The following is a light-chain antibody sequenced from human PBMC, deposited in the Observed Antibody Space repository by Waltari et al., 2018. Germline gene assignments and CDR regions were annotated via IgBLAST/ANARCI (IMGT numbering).Light chain of an antibody. V-gene: IGKV4-1*01. CDR2: WAS. CDR3: QQYSDTPLT. CDR1: QSLLHTPNNKNR. J-gene: IGKJ2*01. Sequence: DIVMTQSPDSLAVSLGERATINCRSTQSLLHTPNNKNRLGWYQQKPGQPPKLLIYWASTRASGVPDRFSGSGSGTDFTLTISSLQAEDVAVYYCQQYSDTPLTFGQGTKLEIK.